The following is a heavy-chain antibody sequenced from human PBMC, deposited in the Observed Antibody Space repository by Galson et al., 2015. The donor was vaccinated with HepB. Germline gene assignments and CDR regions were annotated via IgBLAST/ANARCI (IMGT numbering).Heavy chain of an antibody. CDR3: ARRSYYYDSSGYYRILDY. CDR2: MNPNSGNT. Sequence: SVKVSCKASGYTFTSYDINWVRQATGQGLEWMGWMNPNSGNTGYAQKFQGRVTMTRNTSISTAYMELSSLRSEDTAVYYCARRSYYYDSSGYYRILDYWGQGTLVTVSS. CDR1: GYTFTSYD. J-gene: IGHJ4*02. D-gene: IGHD3-22*01. V-gene: IGHV1-8*01.